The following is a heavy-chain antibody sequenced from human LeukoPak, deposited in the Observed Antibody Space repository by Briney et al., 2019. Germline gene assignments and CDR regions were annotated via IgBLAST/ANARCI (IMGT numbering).Heavy chain of an antibody. CDR3: ARAPFCGVDCPPTIDY. CDR1: GYTFTGYY. V-gene: IGHV1-2*02. J-gene: IGHJ4*02. CDR2: INPNSGGT. Sequence: ASVKVSCTASGYTFTGYYMHWVRQAPGQGLEWMGWINPNSGGTNFAQKFQDRVTMTRDTSISTAYMELSRLRSDDTAVYYCARAPFCGVDCPPTIDYWGQGTLVTVS. D-gene: IGHD2-21*02.